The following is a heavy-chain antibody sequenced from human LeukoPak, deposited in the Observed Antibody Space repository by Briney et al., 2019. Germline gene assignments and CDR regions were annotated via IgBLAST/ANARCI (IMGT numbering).Heavy chain of an antibody. CDR3: ARDPYSSGRAYFDY. CDR1: GFTFSSYS. CDR2: ISSSSSYI. J-gene: IGHJ4*02. V-gene: IGHV3-21*01. D-gene: IGHD6-19*01. Sequence: PGGSLRLSCAASGFTFSSYSMNWVCQAPGKGLEWVSSISSSSSYIYYADSVKGRFTISRDNAKNSLYLQMNSLRAEDTAVYYCARDPYSSGRAYFDYWGQGTLVTVSS.